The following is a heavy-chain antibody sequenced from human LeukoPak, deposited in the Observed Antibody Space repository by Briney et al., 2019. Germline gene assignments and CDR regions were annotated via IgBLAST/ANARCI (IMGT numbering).Heavy chain of an antibody. Sequence: SETLSLTCTVSGGSISGYNYYWDWIRQPPGKGLEWIGSFYQSGRTYYNPSLKSRVTIFGDTSKNQFSLKLGSVTAADTAVYFCATGGGLAVSHVWGQGTLVTVSS. V-gene: IGHV4-39*01. CDR3: ATGGGLAVSHV. D-gene: IGHD5/OR15-5a*01. J-gene: IGHJ4*02. CDR2: FYQSGRT. CDR1: GGSISGYNYY.